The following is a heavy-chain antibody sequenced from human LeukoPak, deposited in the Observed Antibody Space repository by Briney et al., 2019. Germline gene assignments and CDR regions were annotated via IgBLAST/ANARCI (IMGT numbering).Heavy chain of an antibody. CDR3: ARHRVLLWFGVSPYFDY. V-gene: IGHV4-34*01. CDR1: GGPFSGYY. D-gene: IGHD3-10*01. Sequence: SETLSLTCAVYGGPFSGYYWSWIRQPPGKGLEWIGEINHSGSTNYNPSLKSRVTISVDTSKNQFSLKLSSVTAADTAVYYCARHRVLLWFGVSPYFDYWGQGTLATVSS. J-gene: IGHJ4*02. CDR2: INHSGST.